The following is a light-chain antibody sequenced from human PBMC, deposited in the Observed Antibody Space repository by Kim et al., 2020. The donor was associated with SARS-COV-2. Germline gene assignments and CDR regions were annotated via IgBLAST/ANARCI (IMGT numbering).Light chain of an antibody. J-gene: IGKJ1*01. V-gene: IGKV3-20*01. Sequence: EIVLTQSPGTLSLSPGDRATLSCRASQSVTSSYLGWYQQKPGQAPRLLIYGASSRATGIPDRFSGSGSGTDFTLTITRLEPEDFAVYYCQHYDSFGTFGQGTKVDIK. CDR2: GAS. CDR3: QHYDSFGT. CDR1: QSVTSSY.